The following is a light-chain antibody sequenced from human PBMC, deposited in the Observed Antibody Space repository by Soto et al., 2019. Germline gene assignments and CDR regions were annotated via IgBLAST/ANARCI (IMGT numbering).Light chain of an antibody. V-gene: IGLV2-14*01. CDR1: SSDVGSFDS. J-gene: IGLJ1*01. CDR3: ISFTTSSTLV. Sequence: QSALTQPASVSGSPGQPITISCTGTSSDVGSFDSVAWYQHNPGKAPKLMIYDVSNRPSGVSSRFSGSKSGNTASLSISGLQTEDDANYYCISFTTSSTLVFGTGTKVTVL. CDR2: DVS.